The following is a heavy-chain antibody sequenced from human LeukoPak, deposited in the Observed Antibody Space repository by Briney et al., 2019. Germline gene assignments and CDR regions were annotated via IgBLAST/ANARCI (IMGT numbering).Heavy chain of an antibody. J-gene: IGHJ3*02. CDR2: ISWDGGST. V-gene: IGHV3-43*01. CDR1: GFTFGDYT. D-gene: IGHD4-23*01. Sequence: SGGSLRLSCAASGFTFGDYTMHWVRQAPGKGLEWVSLISWDGGSTYYADSVKGRFTISRDNSKNSLYLQMNSLRTEDTALYYCAKDDGGNPGAFDIWGQGTMVTVSS. CDR3: AKDDGGNPGAFDI.